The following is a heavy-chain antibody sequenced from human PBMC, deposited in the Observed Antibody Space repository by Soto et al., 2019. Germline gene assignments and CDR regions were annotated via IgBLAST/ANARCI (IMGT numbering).Heavy chain of an antibody. Sequence: QVQLQESGPRLVKPSATLSLTCTVSGGSITSSYWSWIRRPPGKGLEWIAYIYDTGISGYTPSTSYNPSLKSGVIMSVDTAKSQFSLKLTSVTAADTAVYYCARGEDAFFYYGLDVWGQGITVTVSS. V-gene: IGHV4-59*01. CDR2: IYDTGISGYTPST. CDR3: ARGEDAFFYYGLDV. J-gene: IGHJ6*02. CDR1: GGSITSSY.